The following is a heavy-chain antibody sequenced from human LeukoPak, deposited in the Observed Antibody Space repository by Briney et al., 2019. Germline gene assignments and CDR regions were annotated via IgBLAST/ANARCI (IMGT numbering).Heavy chain of an antibody. CDR3: AKNTIFGVVIRVYFDY. J-gene: IGHJ4*02. CDR1: GFTFSSYA. V-gene: IGHV3-23*01. Sequence: PGGSLRLSCAASGFTFSSYAMSWVRQAPGKGLEWVSAISGSGGSTYYADSVKGRFTISRDNSKNTLCLQMNSLRAEDTAVYYCAKNTIFGVVIRVYFDYWGQGTLVTVSS. CDR2: ISGSGGST. D-gene: IGHD3-3*01.